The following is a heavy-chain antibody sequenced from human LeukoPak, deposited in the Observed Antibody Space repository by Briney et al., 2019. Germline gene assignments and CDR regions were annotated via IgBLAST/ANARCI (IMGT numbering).Heavy chain of an antibody. Sequence: GGSLRLSCAASGFTFSSYGMHWVRQAPGKGLEWVAVISYDGSNKYYADSVKGRFTISRDNSKNTLYLQMNSLRAEDTAVYYCARIELYGGHLIYWGQGTLVTVSS. J-gene: IGHJ4*02. V-gene: IGHV3-30*03. CDR2: ISYDGSNK. D-gene: IGHD4-23*01. CDR3: ARIELYGGHLIY. CDR1: GFTFSSYG.